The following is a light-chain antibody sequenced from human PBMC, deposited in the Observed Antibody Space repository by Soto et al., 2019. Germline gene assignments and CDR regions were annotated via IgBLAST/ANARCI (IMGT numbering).Light chain of an antibody. CDR3: QSYDSSLRGVV. V-gene: IGLV1-40*01. CDR1: SSNIGAGYD. CDR2: GNS. J-gene: IGLJ2*01. Sequence: QSVLTQPPSVSGAPGQRVTISCTGSSSNIGAGYDVHWYQQLPGTAPKLLIYGNSNRPSGVPDRFSGSQSGTSASLAITGLQAEDEADYYCQSYDSSLRGVVFGGGTKLTVL.